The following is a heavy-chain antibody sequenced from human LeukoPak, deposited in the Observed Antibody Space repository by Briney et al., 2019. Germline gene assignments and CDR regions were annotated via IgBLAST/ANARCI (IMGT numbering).Heavy chain of an antibody. CDR1: GFTFSSYS. CDR3: AKERAGMGADAFDI. Sequence: PGGSLRLSCAASGFTFSSYSMNWVRQAPGKGLEWVSSISSTSSNIYYADSVKGRFTISRDNAKNSLYLQMYSLRAEDTAVYYCAKERAGMGADAFDIWGQGTMVIVSS. CDR2: ISSTSSNI. V-gene: IGHV3-21*01. D-gene: IGHD1-26*01. J-gene: IGHJ3*02.